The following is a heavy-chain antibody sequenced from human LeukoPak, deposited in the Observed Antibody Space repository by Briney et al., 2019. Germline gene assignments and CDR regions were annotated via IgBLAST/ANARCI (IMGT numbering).Heavy chain of an antibody. J-gene: IGHJ4*02. CDR3: ARDDGSATMGFDS. V-gene: IGHV1-69*13. CDR1: GSTFSRSA. D-gene: IGHD1-26*01. CDR2: VIPILGTT. Sequence: GASVKVSCKASGSTFSRSAISWVRQAPGQGLEWMGGVIPILGTTNYAQKFQDRVSITADDSTSTSYMEVRSLRSVDTAVYYCARDDGSATMGFDSWGQGTLVTVSS.